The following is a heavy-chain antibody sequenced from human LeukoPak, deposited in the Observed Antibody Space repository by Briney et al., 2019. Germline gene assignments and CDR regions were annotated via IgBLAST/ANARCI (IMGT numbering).Heavy chain of an antibody. V-gene: IGHV4-4*08. Sequence: SETLSLTCTVSGGLINSYYWHWIRQSPGKGLEGIASIHISDSNYIPPLKSRVIVSVDTSKNQLYLTLTSLTTADTAVYYCARGFFYNGKYDWLDPWGQGTLVTVSS. CDR3: ARGFFYNGKYDWLDP. D-gene: IGHD1-26*01. J-gene: IGHJ5*02. CDR1: GGLINSYY. CDR2: IHISDS.